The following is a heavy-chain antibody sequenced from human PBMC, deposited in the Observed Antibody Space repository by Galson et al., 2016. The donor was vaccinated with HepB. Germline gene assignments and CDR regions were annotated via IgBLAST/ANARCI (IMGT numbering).Heavy chain of an antibody. J-gene: IGHJ4*02. Sequence: SLRLSCAASGFTFRRYAMTWVRQAPGKGLEWVSGIRGDGGNTYYADSVKGSFTISRDNSKNNMDLEINSLRADDTAVYYSAKAREYYIFTGYYSEFFDYWGQGALVTVSS. D-gene: IGHD3-9*01. V-gene: IGHV3-23*01. CDR2: IRGDGGNT. CDR1: GFTFRRYA. CDR3: AKAREYYIFTGYYSEFFDY.